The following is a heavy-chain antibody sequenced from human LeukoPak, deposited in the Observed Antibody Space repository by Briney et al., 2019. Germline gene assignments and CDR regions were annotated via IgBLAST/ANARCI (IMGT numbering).Heavy chain of an antibody. V-gene: IGHV1-18*01. CDR1: GYTFTSYG. D-gene: IGHD3-22*01. Sequence: GASVKVSCKASGYTFTSYGISWVRQAPGQGLEWMGWISAYNGNTNYAQKLQGRVTMTTDTSTSTAYMELRSLRSDDTAVYYCARVYYYDSSPSFDPWGQGTLVTVSP. CDR3: ARVYYYDSSPSFDP. J-gene: IGHJ5*02. CDR2: ISAYNGNT.